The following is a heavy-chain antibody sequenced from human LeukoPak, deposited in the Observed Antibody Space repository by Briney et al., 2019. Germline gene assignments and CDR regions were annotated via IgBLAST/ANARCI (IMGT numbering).Heavy chain of an antibody. CDR1: GFIFSSYS. CDR3: ARDRDYDILTGYDPTGHRYYYYYMDV. Sequence: PGGSLRLSCAASGFIFSSYSMNWVRQAPGKGLEWVSSISSSSTRIYYADSVKGRFTISRDNAKNSLYLQMNSLRAEDTAVYYCARDRDYDILTGYDPTGHRYYYYYMDVWGKGTTVTVSS. V-gene: IGHV3-21*01. J-gene: IGHJ6*03. CDR2: ISSSSTRI. D-gene: IGHD3-9*01.